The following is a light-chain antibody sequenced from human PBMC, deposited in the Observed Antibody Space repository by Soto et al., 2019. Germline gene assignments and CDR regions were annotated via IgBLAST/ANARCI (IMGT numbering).Light chain of an antibody. CDR2: EVT. CDR3: SSHTSVNTRV. V-gene: IGLV2-14*01. CDR1: SSDVGTYDY. J-gene: IGLJ1*01. Sequence: QSALTQPASVSGSPGQSIAISCTGTSSDVGTYDYVSWYQQYPDKAPKLIIYEVTQRPSGVSNRFSGSKSGNTAFLTISGLQAEDEADYYCSSHTSVNTRVFGTGTKLTVL.